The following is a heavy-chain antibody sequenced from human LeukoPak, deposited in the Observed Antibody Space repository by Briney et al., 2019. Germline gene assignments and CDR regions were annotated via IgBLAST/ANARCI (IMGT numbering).Heavy chain of an antibody. Sequence: GGSLRLSCAASGFYFDNSDMNWFRQAPGGVPHWVANINYNGQSTYYADAVKGRFTIARDNSKNMVFLQMNGLRAEDTARYYCAKDPNWEGGYWGQGTLVTVSS. CDR2: INYNGQST. D-gene: IGHD1-1*01. V-gene: IGHV3-23*01. CDR1: GFYFDNSD. J-gene: IGHJ4*02. CDR3: AKDPNWEGGY.